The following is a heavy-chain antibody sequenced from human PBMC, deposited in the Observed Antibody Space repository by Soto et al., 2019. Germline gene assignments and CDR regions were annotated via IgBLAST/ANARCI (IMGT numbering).Heavy chain of an antibody. CDR3: ARAMVVGATGAFDI. D-gene: IGHD2-15*01. V-gene: IGHV1-69*02. CDR2: IIPIVGIT. J-gene: IGHJ3*02. CDR1: GGTFNTYS. Sequence: QVQLVQSGAEVKKPGSSVKVSCQAAGGTFNTYSINWVRQAPGQGLVWMGRIIPIVGITKYAHKFQGRVAITADNSTSTAYMMAVTSMRPEDTAMYYCARAMVVGATGAFDILGQGTMVTASS.